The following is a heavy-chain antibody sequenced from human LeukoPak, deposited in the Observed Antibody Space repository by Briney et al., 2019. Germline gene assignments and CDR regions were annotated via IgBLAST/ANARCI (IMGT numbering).Heavy chain of an antibody. CDR1: GGTFSSYA. CDR3: AGTIAVAAPVAFDI. J-gene: IGHJ3*02. Sequence: SVKVSCKASGGTFSSYAISWVRQAPGQGLEWIGGIIPIFGTANYAQKFQGRVTITADESTSTAYMELSSLRSEDTAVYYCAGTIAVAAPVAFDIWRQGTMVTVSS. CDR2: IIPIFGTA. D-gene: IGHD6-19*01. V-gene: IGHV1-69*13.